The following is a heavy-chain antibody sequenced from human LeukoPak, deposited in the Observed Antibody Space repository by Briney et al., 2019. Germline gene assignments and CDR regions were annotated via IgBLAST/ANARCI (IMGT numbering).Heavy chain of an antibody. CDR3: AQMLGVGATGIDAFDI. D-gene: IGHD1-26*01. J-gene: IGHJ3*02. CDR2: ISGSGGGT. V-gene: IGHV3-23*01. Sequence: PGGSLRLSCAASGFTFSSYAMSGVRQAPGKGLEWVSAISGSGGGTYYADSVKGRFTISRDNSKNTLYLQMNSLRAEDTAVYYCAQMLGVGATGIDAFDIWGQGTMVTVSS. CDR1: GFTFSSYA.